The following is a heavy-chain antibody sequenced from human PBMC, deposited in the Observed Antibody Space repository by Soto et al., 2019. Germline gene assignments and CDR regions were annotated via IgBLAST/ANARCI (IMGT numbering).Heavy chain of an antibody. J-gene: IGHJ2*01. D-gene: IGHD2-21*02. CDR3: ARVGCGGDCPYWYFDL. CDR2: IWYDGSNK. V-gene: IGHV3-33*01. Sequence: GGSLRLSCAASGFTFSSYGMHWVRKAPGKGLEWVAVIWYDGSNKYYADSVKGRFTISRDNSKNTLYLQMNSLRAEDTAVYYCARVGCGGDCPYWYFDLWGRGTLVTVSS. CDR1: GFTFSSYG.